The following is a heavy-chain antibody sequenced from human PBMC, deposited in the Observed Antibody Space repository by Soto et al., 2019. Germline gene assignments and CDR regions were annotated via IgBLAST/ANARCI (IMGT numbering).Heavy chain of an antibody. CDR1: GFTFSSYS. CDR3: ARGGYCSGGSCYFSFRAFDI. Sequence: GGSLRLSCAASGFTFSSYSMNWVRQAPGKGLEWVSSISSSSSYIYYADSVKGRFTISRDNAKNSLYLQMNSLRAEDTAVYYCARGGYCSGGSCYFSFRAFDIWGQGTMVTVSS. J-gene: IGHJ3*02. CDR2: ISSSSSYI. D-gene: IGHD2-15*01. V-gene: IGHV3-21*01.